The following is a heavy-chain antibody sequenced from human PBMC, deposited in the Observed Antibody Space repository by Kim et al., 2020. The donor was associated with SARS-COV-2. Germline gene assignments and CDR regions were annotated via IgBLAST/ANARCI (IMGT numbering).Heavy chain of an antibody. CDR3: AKGVWQQLPQIDY. Sequence: YADSGKGRFTISRDNSKNTLYLQMNSLRAEDTAVYYCAKGVWQQLPQIDYWGQGTLVTVSS. J-gene: IGHJ4*02. V-gene: IGHV3-23*01. D-gene: IGHD6-13*01.